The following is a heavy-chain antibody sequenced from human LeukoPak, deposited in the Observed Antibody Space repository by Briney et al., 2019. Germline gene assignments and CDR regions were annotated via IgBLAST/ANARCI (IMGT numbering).Heavy chain of an antibody. Sequence: PSETLSLTCTVSGYSIRSTYYWGWIRQPPGKGLEWIGSIHHGESTYYNPSLKSRVTISVDTSKNQFSLKLSSVTAADTAVYYCARDATGMGNYFNYWGQGTLVTVSS. V-gene: IGHV4-38-2*02. CDR1: GYSIRSTYY. CDR3: ARDATGMGNYFNY. D-gene: IGHD3-10*01. CDR2: IHHGEST. J-gene: IGHJ4*02.